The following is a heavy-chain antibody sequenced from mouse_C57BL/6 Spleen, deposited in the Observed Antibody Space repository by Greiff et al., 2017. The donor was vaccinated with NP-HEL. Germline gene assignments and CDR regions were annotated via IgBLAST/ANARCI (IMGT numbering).Heavy chain of an antibody. V-gene: IGHV1-69*01. D-gene: IGHD4-1*01. J-gene: IGHJ3*01. CDR1: GYTFTSYW. CDR2: IDPSDSYT. Sequence: QVQLQQPGAELVMPGASVKLSCKASGYTFTSYWMHWVKQRPGQGLEWIGEIDPSDSYTNYNQKFKGKSTLTVDKSSSTAYMQLSSLTSEDSAVYYCARLGYSSYAYWGQGTLVTVSA. CDR3: ARLGYSSYAY.